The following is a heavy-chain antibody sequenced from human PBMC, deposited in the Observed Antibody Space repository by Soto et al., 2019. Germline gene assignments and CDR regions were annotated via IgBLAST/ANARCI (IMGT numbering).Heavy chain of an antibody. CDR1: GFTFSSYW. Sequence: PGGSLRLSCAASGFTFSSYWMHWVRQAPGKGLVWVSRIKSDGSSTSYADSVKGRFTISRDNAKNALYLQMNSLRAEDTAVYYCARDLKRSYENQQFDYWGQGTLVTVSS. D-gene: IGHD1-26*01. CDR2: IKSDGSST. J-gene: IGHJ4*02. V-gene: IGHV3-74*01. CDR3: ARDLKRSYENQQFDY.